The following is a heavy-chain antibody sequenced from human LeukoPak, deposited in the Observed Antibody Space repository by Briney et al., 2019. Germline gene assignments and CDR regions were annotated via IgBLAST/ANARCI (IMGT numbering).Heavy chain of an antibody. Sequence: PSETLSLTCTVSGGSISSYYWSWIRQPPGKGLEWIGYIYYSGSTNYNPSLKSRVTISVDTSKNQFSLKLSSVTAADTAVYYCARDLSMEMATIGHWGQGTLVTVSS. CDR2: IYYSGST. CDR3: ARDLSMEMATIGH. V-gene: IGHV4-59*12. CDR1: GGSISSYY. D-gene: IGHD5-24*01. J-gene: IGHJ5*02.